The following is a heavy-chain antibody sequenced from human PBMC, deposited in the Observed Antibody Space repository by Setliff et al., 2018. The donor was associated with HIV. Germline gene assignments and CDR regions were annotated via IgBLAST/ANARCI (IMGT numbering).Heavy chain of an antibody. J-gene: IGHJ4*02. Sequence: ASVKVSCKASGHTFTRNQIHWVRQAPGQGLEWMGIINPSGGSAAYTEKFRGRVTMTSDTSTNTVYMELRSLRSEETAVFYCARDGGDGSGYYYADYWGQGTLVTVSS. CDR1: GHTFTRNQ. CDR2: INPSGGSA. D-gene: IGHD3-22*01. V-gene: IGHV1-46*01. CDR3: ARDGGDGSGYYYADY.